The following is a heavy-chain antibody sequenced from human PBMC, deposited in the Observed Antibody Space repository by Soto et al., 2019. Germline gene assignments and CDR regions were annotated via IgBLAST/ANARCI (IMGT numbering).Heavy chain of an antibody. CDR1: RGSISGVGLY. CDR2: IYYSGST. V-gene: IGHV4-31*03. J-gene: IGHJ4*02. Sequence: SEILCLILLFSRGSISGVGLYRTWFRQHPGKGLEWIGYIYYSGSTYYNPSLKSRVTISVDTSKNQFSLRLTSVTAADTAVYYCARDKITGLFDYWGQGTLVTVSS. D-gene: IGHD2-8*02. CDR3: ARDKITGLFDY.